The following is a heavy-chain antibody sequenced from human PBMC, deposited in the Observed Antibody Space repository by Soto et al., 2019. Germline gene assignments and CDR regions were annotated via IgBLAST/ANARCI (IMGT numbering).Heavy chain of an antibody. Sequence: GGSLRLSCAASGFTFSTYSMNWVRQAPGKGLEWVSYISSSSSTIFYTDSVKGRFTVSRDNAKNSLYLQMNSLRAEDTAVYFCVRDSFFNHYYSGMDVWGQGTPVTVSS. J-gene: IGHJ6*02. CDR2: ISSSSSTI. CDR1: GFTFSTYS. CDR3: VRDSFFNHYYSGMDV. V-gene: IGHV3-48*01.